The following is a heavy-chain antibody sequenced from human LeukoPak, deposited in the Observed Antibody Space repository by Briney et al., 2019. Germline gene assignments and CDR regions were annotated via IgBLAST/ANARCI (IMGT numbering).Heavy chain of an antibody. J-gene: IGHJ5*02. CDR3: ARDKSSYGWFDP. V-gene: IGHV1-3*01. D-gene: IGHD2-8*01. Sequence: GASVKVSCKASGYTFTSYAMHWVRQAPGQRLEWMGWINAGNGNTKYSQKFQGRVTITRDTSASTAYMELSSLRSEDTAVYYCARDKSSYGWFDPWGQGTLVTVSS. CDR1: GYTFTSYA. CDR2: INAGNGNT.